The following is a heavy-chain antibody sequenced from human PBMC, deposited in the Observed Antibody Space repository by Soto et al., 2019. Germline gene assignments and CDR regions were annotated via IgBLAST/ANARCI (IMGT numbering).Heavy chain of an antibody. V-gene: IGHV1-18*01. CDR2: VSGYTGNT. J-gene: IGHJ6*02. CDR1: GYIFTNYD. CDR3: ARLGSAPYYYYAVDV. Sequence: QVQLVQSETEVKKPGASVKVSCKASGYIFTNYDITWVRQAPGQGLEWMGWVSGYTGNTKYAQKFQDIVTMTTDTSTSTVSMELRSLRSDDTAVYYCARLGSAPYYYYAVDVWGQGTTVFVSS. D-gene: IGHD3-10*01.